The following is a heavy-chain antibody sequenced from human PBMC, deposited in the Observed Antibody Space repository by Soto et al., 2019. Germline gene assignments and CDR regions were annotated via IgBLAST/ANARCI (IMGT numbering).Heavy chain of an antibody. V-gene: IGHV3-33*01. CDR1: GFSFSSYG. J-gene: IGHJ3*02. CDR3: VRERAPFDAFDI. Sequence: GGSLRLSCAASGFSFSSYGMHWVRQAPGKGLEWVAVVWSNGINNYYADSVRGRFTISRDNSRNRLYLQMNSLKAEDTAVYYCVRERAPFDAFDIWGQGTMVTVSS. CDR2: VWSNGINN.